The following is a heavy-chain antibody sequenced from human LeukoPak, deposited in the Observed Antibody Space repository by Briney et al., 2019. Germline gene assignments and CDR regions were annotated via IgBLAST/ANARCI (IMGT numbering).Heavy chain of an antibody. Sequence: PETLSLTCTVSGGSISSSSYYWGWIRQPPGKGLEWIGSIYYSGSTYYNPSLKSRVTISVDTSKNQFSLKLSSVTAADTAVYYCARRDGSTYWYFDLWGRGTLVTVSS. J-gene: IGHJ2*01. CDR3: ARRDGSTYWYFDL. CDR2: IYYSGST. V-gene: IGHV4-39*01. CDR1: GGSISSSSYY. D-gene: IGHD2/OR15-2a*01.